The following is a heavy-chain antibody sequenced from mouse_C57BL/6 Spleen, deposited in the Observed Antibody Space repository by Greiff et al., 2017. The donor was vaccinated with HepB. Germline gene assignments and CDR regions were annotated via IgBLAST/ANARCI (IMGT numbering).Heavy chain of an antibody. CDR3: ARAYYSKGPMDY. CDR2: ISDGGSYT. V-gene: IGHV5-4*01. CDR1: GFTFSSYA. J-gene: IGHJ4*01. D-gene: IGHD2-5*01. Sequence: EVHLVESGGGLVKPGGSLKLSCAASGFTFSSYAMSWVRQTPEKRLEWVATISDGGSYTYYPDNVKGRFTIARDNAKNNLYLQISHLKSEDTAMYYCARAYYSKGPMDYWGQGTSVTVSS.